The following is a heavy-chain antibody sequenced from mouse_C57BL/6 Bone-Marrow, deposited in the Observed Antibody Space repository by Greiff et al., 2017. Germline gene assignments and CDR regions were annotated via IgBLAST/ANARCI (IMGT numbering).Heavy chain of an antibody. V-gene: IGHV10-1*01. D-gene: IGHD2-2*01. J-gene: IGHJ4*01. CDR3: VRQNGYLYYYAMDY. CDR1: GFSFNTYA. Sequence: DVQLVESGGGLVQPKGSLKLSCAASGFSFNTYAMNWVRQAPGKGLEWVARIRSKSNNYATYYADSVKDRFTISRDDSESMLYLQMNNLKTEDTAMYNCVRQNGYLYYYAMDYWGQGTSVTVSS. CDR2: IRSKSNNYAT.